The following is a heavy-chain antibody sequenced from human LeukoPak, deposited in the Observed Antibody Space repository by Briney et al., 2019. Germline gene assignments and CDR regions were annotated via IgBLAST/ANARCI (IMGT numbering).Heavy chain of an antibody. CDR1: GHKFSDAW. Sequence: GGSLRLSCAVSGHKFSDAWMSWVREARGKGVEWVGRFKSKGAGGTTEYAAPVKGRFIVSRDDSKNMVYLEMNSLKTEDTAVYYCTHETQFAWLFFLFDFWGREPWSPSPQ. J-gene: IGHJ4*02. V-gene: IGHV3-15*01. CDR3: THETQFAWLFFLFDF. CDR2: FKSKGAGGTT. D-gene: IGHD3-9*01.